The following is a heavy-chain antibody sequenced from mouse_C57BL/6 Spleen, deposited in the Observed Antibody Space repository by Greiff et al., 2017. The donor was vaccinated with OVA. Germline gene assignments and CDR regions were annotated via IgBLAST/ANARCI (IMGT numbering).Heavy chain of an antibody. CDR1: GFNIKDDY. J-gene: IGHJ3*01. Sequence: EVKVEESGAELVRPGASVKLSCTASGFNIKDDYMHWVKQRPEQGLEWIGWIDPENGDTEYASKFQGKATITADTSSNTAYLQLSSLTSEDTAVYYCTAYDYRFAYWGQGTLVTVSA. CDR3: TAYDYRFAY. V-gene: IGHV14-4*01. CDR2: IDPENGDT. D-gene: IGHD2-4*01.